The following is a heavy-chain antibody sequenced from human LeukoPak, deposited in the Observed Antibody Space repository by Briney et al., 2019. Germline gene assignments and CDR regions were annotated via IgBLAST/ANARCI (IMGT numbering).Heavy chain of an antibody. J-gene: IGHJ4*02. CDR1: GFTFSSYD. CDR3: ARGDSSGYYQSSFDY. CDR2: IGTAGDT. Sequence: GGSLRLSCAASGFTFSSYDMHWVRHATGKGVEWVSAIGTAGDTYYPGSVKGRFTISRENSKNYLYLQMNSLRAGDTAVYYCARGDSSGYYQSSFDYWGQGTLVTVSS. D-gene: IGHD3-22*01. V-gene: IGHV3-13*04.